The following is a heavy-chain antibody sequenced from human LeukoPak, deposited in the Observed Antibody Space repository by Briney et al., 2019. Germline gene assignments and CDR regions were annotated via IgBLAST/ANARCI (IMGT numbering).Heavy chain of an antibody. D-gene: IGHD3-16*01. V-gene: IGHV4-59*08. J-gene: IGHJ4*02. CDR3: ARGPQTFGGVTDYYFDY. CDR2: IYYSGST. CDR1: GGSISSYY. Sequence: PSETLSLTCTVSGGSISSYYWSWIRQPPGKGLEWIGYIYYSGSTNYNPSLKSRVTISVDTSKNQFSLKLSSVTAADTAVYYCARGPQTFGGVTDYYFDYWGQGTLVTVSS.